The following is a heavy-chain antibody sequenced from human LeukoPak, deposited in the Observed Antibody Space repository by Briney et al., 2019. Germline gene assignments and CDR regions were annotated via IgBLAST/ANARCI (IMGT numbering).Heavy chain of an antibody. D-gene: IGHD3-10*01. CDR1: GFTFSSYS. J-gene: IGHJ4*02. V-gene: IGHV3-15*01. CDR3: TTVRYYYGSGSSSLTFDY. Sequence: PGGSLRLSCATSGFTFSSYSMNWVRQAPGKGLEWVGRIKSKTDGGTTDYAAPVKGRFTISRDDSKNTLYLQMNSLKTEDTAVYYCTTVRYYYGSGSSSLTFDYWGQGTLVTVSS. CDR2: IKSKTDGGTT.